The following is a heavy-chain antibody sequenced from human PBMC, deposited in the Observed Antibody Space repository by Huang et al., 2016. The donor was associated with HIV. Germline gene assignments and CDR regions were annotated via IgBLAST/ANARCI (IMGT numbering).Heavy chain of an antibody. CDR3: ARGYDFYYDRRGYSFDY. CDR2: KDYRAKLYN. CDR1: GDSVSSNSVT. Sequence: QVDLQQSGPGLLKPSQTLSLNCGISGDSVSSNSVTWNWLRQYPSRGLEWLGRKDYRAKLYNEYSESVKSLINIDADTSKNQFSLQLKFVVPEDSAVYFCARGYDFYYDRRGYSFDYWGQGSLVTVSS. V-gene: IGHV6-1*01. J-gene: IGHJ4*02. D-gene: IGHD3-22*01.